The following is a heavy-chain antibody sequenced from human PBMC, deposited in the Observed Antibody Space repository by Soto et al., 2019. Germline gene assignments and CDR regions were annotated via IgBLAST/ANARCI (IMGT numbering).Heavy chain of an antibody. CDR1: GGSFSGYY. D-gene: IGHD3-10*01. CDR2: INHSGST. CDR3: ARGRLELLWFGESQRWFDP. Sequence: SETLSLTCAVYGGSFSGYYWSWIRQPPGKGLEWIGEINHSGSTNYNPSLKSRVTISLDTSKNQFSLKLSSVTAADTAVYYCARGRLELLWFGESQRWFDPWGQGTPVTVSS. V-gene: IGHV4-34*01. J-gene: IGHJ5*02.